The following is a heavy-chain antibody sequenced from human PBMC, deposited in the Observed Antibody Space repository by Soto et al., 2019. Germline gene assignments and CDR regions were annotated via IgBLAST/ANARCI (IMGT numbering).Heavy chain of an antibody. J-gene: IGHJ6*02. CDR3: ARARVSRTATLYYYYGMDV. D-gene: IGHD3-10*01. Sequence: SETLSLTCRVSGGSISNDYWTWIRQPPGKGLEWIGYIYKGGSINYNPSLKSRVTISVDTSNNQFSLKLSSVTAADTAVYYCARARVSRTATLYYYYGMDVWGQGTTVTVSS. CDR2: IYKGGSI. CDR1: GGSISNDY. V-gene: IGHV4-4*09.